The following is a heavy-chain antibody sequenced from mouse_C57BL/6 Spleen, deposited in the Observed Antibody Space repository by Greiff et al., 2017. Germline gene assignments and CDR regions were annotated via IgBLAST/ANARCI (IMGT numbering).Heavy chain of an antibody. Sequence: EVKLMESGGGLVKPGGSLKLSCAASGFTFSSYTMSWVRQTPEKRLEWVATISGGGGNTYYPDSVKGRFTISRDNAKNTLYLQMSSLRSEDTALYYCARLLTAQAYYFDYWGQGTTLTVSS. CDR3: ARLLTAQAYYFDY. V-gene: IGHV5-9*01. CDR2: ISGGGGNT. D-gene: IGHD3-2*02. J-gene: IGHJ2*01. CDR1: GFTFSSYT.